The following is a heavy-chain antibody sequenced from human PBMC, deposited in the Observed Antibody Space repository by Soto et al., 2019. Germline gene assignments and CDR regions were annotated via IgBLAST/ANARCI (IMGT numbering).Heavy chain of an antibody. J-gene: IGHJ6*02. CDR3: ATPQRLDGVDAGKGVVADYYGMDV. D-gene: IGHD2-15*01. Sequence: EVQLVESGGVVVQPGGSLRLSCAASGFTFDDYAMHWVRQAPGKGLEWVSLISWDGDTTYYADSVKGRFTISRDNSKNSLYLHLTSLRPHDTALYYCATPQRLDGVDAGKGVVADYYGMDVWGQGTTVTVSS. V-gene: IGHV3-43D*04. CDR1: GFTFDDYA. CDR2: ISWDGDTT.